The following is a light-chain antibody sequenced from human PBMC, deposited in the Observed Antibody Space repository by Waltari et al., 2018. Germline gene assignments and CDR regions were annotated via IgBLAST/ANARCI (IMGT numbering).Light chain of an antibody. Sequence: DIVLTQSPAILSLSPGERASLSCRASQSVTNYLSWYQKKPCQAPRLLIYDTSNRATGIPARFSGSVFGTDFTLTISSLEPEDFAVYYCQQRRDWPLTFGGGTKVEIK. J-gene: IGKJ4*01. V-gene: IGKV3-11*01. CDR2: DTS. CDR3: QQRRDWPLT. CDR1: QSVTNY.